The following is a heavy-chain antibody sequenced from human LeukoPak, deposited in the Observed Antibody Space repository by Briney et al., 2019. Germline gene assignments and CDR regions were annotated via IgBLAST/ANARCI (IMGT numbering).Heavy chain of an antibody. CDR1: GFIFSNYN. CDR2: TSSSSSSI. V-gene: IGHV3-48*01. Sequence: GSLRLSCAASGFIFSNYNMIWVRQAPGKGLEWVSYTSSSSSSIHYADPVKGRFTISRDNAKNSLYLQMNSLRAEDTAVYYCARLGRGDGYKYFDYWGQGTLVTVSS. J-gene: IGHJ4*02. CDR3: ARLGRGDGYKYFDY. D-gene: IGHD5-24*01.